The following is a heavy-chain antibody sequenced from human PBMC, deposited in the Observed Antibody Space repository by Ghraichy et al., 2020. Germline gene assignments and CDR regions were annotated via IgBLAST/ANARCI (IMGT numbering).Heavy chain of an antibody. J-gene: IGHJ4*02. D-gene: IGHD3-3*01. CDR3: ALIGVVMTSSY. V-gene: IGHV3-23*01. CDR1: GFTFSSYA. Sequence: GGSLRLSCAASGFTFSSYAMSWVRQAPGKGLEWVSAISGSGGSTYYADSVKGRFTISRDNSKNTLYLQMNSLRAEDTAVYYCALIGVVMTSSYWGQGTLVTVSS. CDR2: ISGSGGST.